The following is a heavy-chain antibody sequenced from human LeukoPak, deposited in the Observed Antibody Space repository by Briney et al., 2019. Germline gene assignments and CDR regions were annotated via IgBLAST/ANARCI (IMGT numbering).Heavy chain of an antibody. CDR2: INHSGST. CDR3: ARGAPGVFWSSTWFDP. V-gene: IGHV4-34*01. D-gene: IGHD3-3*01. CDR1: GGSFSGYY. J-gene: IGHJ5*02. Sequence: SETLSLTCAVYGGSFSGYYWSWIRQPPGKGLEWIGEINHSGSTNYNPSLKSRVTISVDTSKNQFSLKLSSVTAADTAVYYCARGAPGVFWSSTWFDPWGQGTLVTVSS.